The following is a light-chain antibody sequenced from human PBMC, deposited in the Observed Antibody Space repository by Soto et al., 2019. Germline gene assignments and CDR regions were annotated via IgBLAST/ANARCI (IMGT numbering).Light chain of an antibody. CDR1: QSVRNN. Sequence: EIVMTQSPATLSVSPGERATLSCRASQSVRNNLAWYQQKAGQPPRLLIYGASTRATGIPARFSGSGSGTEFTLTISSLQSEDFAVYYCQQYNNWPPTWTFGQGTKVDIK. CDR2: GAS. J-gene: IGKJ1*01. V-gene: IGKV3D-15*01. CDR3: QQYNNWPPTWT.